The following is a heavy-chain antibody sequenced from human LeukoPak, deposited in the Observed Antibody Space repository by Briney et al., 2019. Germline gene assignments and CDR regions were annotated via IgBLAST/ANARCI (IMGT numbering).Heavy chain of an antibody. Sequence: ASVKVSCKVSVYTLTELSMHWVRQAARRGREWMGGFDPEDGETIYAQKFQGRVTMTEDTSTDTAYMELSSLRSEDTAVYYCATPRTYYYGSGSYYHFDYWGQGTLVTVSS. CDR2: FDPEDGET. V-gene: IGHV1-24*01. CDR3: ATPRTYYYGSGSYYHFDY. D-gene: IGHD3-10*01. J-gene: IGHJ4*02. CDR1: VYTLTELS.